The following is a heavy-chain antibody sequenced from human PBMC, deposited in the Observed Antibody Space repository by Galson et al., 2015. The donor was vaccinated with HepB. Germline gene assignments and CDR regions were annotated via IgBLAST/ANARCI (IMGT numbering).Heavy chain of an antibody. CDR1: GFTFFTSA. V-gene: IGHV3-23*01. Sequence: SLRLSCAASGFTFFTSAMSWVRQAPGKGLEWVSTISGFGENTYYADSVKGRLTVSRDNSWNMVYLQMKSLRAEDTAIFYCAKGGHYIPFDPWGQGTLVIVSS. CDR2: ISGFGENT. D-gene: IGHD3-10*01. J-gene: IGHJ5*02. CDR3: AKGGHYIPFDP.